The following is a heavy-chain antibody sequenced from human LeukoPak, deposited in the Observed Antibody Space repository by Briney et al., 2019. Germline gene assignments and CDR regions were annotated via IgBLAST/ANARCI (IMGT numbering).Heavy chain of an antibody. J-gene: IGHJ6*03. Sequence: GGSLRLSCAASGFTFSGCAMHWVRQASGKGLEWVGRIRSKANSYATAYAASVKGRFTISRDDSKNTAYLQMNSLKTEDTAVYYCTRHALDIVVVPAAATMDVWGKGTTVTVSS. CDR2: IRSKANSYAT. V-gene: IGHV3-73*01. CDR3: TRHALDIVVVPAAATMDV. D-gene: IGHD2-2*03. CDR1: GFTFSGCA.